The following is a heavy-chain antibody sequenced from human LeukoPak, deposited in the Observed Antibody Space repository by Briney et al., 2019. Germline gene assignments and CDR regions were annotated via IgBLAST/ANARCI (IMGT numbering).Heavy chain of an antibody. CDR3: AKDNGHFVGATTFFDY. J-gene: IGHJ4*02. Sequence: PGGSLRLSCAASGFTFSSYGMHWVRQAPGKGLEWVAVISYDGSNKYYADSVKGRFTISRDNSKNTLYLQMNSLRAEDTAVYYCAKDNGHFVGATTFFDYWGQGTLVTVSS. D-gene: IGHD1-26*01. CDR2: ISYDGSNK. V-gene: IGHV3-30*18. CDR1: GFTFSSYG.